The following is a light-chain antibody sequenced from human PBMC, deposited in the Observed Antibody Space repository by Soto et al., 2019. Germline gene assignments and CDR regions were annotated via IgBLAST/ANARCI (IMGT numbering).Light chain of an antibody. Sequence: DIPMTQSPSSLSASVGDRVTITCRASQSISSYLNWYQQKPGKAPKLLIYAASSLQSGVPARFSGSGSGTEFTLTISSLQPEEFVTYYCQQSYSTPITFGQGTWLEIK. CDR1: QSISSY. CDR2: AAS. CDR3: QQSYSTPIT. V-gene: IGKV1-39*01. J-gene: IGKJ5*01.